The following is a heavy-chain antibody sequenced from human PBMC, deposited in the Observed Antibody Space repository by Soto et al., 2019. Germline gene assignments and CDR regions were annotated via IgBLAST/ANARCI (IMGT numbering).Heavy chain of an antibody. J-gene: IGHJ4*02. V-gene: IGHV4-59*08. Sequence: QVQLQESGPGLVKPSETLSLTCTVSGGSISSYYWSWIRQPPGKGLEWIGYIYYSGSTSYNPSLKSRTILSLVTSKNQSSLTLTSVSAPDTDVYYCVSRFVYYLDYWGQGTLVTVFS. CDR3: VSRFVYYLDY. D-gene: IGHD2-8*01. CDR1: GGSISSYY. CDR2: IYYSGST.